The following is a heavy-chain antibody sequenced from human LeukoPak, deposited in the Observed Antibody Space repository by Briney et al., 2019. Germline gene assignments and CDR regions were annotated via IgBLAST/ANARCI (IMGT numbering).Heavy chain of an antibody. Sequence: SETLSLTCTVSGYSISSGYYWGWIRQPPGKGLEWIGSIYHSGSTYYNPSLKSRVTISVDTSKNQFSLKLSSVTAADTAVYYCARESTNSWGQGTLVTVSS. D-gene: IGHD5-24*01. J-gene: IGHJ4*02. CDR3: ARESTNS. CDR2: IYHSGST. CDR1: GYSISSGYY. V-gene: IGHV4-38-2*02.